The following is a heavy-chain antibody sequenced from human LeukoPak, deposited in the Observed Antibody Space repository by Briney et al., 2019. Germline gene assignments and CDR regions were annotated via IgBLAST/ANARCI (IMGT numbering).Heavy chain of an antibody. Sequence: ASVKVSCKASGYTFTSYYMHWVRQAPGQGLEWMGIINPSGGSTSYAQKFQGRVTMTRDTSTSTVYMELNSLRSEDTAVYHCARDRGITGTTRRYYFDYWGQGTLVTVSS. D-gene: IGHD1-7*01. CDR1: GYTFTSYY. CDR2: INPSGGST. V-gene: IGHV1-46*01. J-gene: IGHJ4*02. CDR3: ARDRGITGTTRRYYFDY.